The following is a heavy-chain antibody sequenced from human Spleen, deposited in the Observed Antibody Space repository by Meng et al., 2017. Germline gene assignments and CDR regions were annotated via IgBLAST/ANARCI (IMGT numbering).Heavy chain of an antibody. CDR1: GGSVSSGSYY. V-gene: IGHV4-61*01. CDR2: IYYSGST. Sequence: HVRASGPRLVRPSETLSLTCTVSGGSVSSGSYYWSWIRQPPGKGLEWIGHIYYSGSTNYNPSLKSRVTISVDTSKNQFSLKLSSVTAADTAVYFCARSSTSPASYFFDYWGQGTLVTVSS. D-gene: IGHD6-6*01. CDR3: ARSSTSPASYFFDY. J-gene: IGHJ4*02.